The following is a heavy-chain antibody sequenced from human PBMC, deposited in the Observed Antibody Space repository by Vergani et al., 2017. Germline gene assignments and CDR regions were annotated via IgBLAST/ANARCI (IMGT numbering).Heavy chain of an antibody. J-gene: IGHJ4*02. Sequence: QVQLQESGPGLVKPSQTLSLSCTVSGGSVSSGYYWGWIRQPPGKGLEWIGSISHSGYTFYSPSLKSRVSMSVDTSNNHFSLRLNSLTAADTAVYYCARRSGIVYDIFSGTQYFFDFWGQGTLVTVSS. CDR3: ARRSGIVYDIFSGTQYFFDF. CDR1: GGSVSSGYY. D-gene: IGHD3-9*01. V-gene: IGHV4-38-2*02. CDR2: ISHSGYT.